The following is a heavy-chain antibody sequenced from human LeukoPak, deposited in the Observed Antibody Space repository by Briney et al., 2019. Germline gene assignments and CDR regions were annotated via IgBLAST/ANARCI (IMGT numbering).Heavy chain of an antibody. CDR1: GYTFTSYG. CDR3: ARGSGSYYGRYNDY. Sequence: ASVKVSCKASGYTFTSYGISWVRQAPGQGHEWMGWISAYNGNRNYAQKLQGRVTMTTDTSTGTAYIELRSLRSDDTAVYYCARGSGSYYGRYNDYWGQGTLVTVSS. D-gene: IGHD1-26*01. V-gene: IGHV1-18*01. J-gene: IGHJ4*02. CDR2: ISAYNGNR.